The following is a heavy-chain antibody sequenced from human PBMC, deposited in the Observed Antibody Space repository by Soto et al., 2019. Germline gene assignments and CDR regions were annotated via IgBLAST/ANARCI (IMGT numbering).Heavy chain of an antibody. V-gene: IGHV5-10-1*01. CDR3: AKEGTPTANYYYYGMDV. CDR2: IYPSDSYT. Sequence: PADSLKVSCKGSGYSFTSYWISWVRQMPGKGLEWMGRIYPSDSYTNYSPSFQGHVTISADKSISTAYLQWSSLKASDTAMYYCAKEGTPTANYYYYGMDVWGQGTTVTVSS. D-gene: IGHD1-7*01. J-gene: IGHJ6*02. CDR1: GYSFTSYW.